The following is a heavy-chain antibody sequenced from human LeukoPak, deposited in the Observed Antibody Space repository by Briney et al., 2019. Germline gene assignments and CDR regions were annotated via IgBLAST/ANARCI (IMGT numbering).Heavy chain of an antibody. CDR2: IKSKTDGGTT. Sequence: GGSLRLSCAASGFTFSNAWMSWVRQAPGKGLEWVGRIKSKTDGGTTDYAAPVKGRFTISRDDSKNTLYLQMNSVKTEDTAVYYCTTPPGGYCSSTSCPRAFDIWGQGTMVTVSS. V-gene: IGHV3-15*01. CDR1: GFTFSNAW. J-gene: IGHJ3*02. CDR3: TTPPGGYCSSTSCPRAFDI. D-gene: IGHD2-2*01.